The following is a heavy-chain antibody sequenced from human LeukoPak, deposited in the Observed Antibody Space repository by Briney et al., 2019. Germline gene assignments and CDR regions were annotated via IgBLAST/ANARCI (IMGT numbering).Heavy chain of an antibody. CDR1: GFTFSSYE. CDR3: ANDLGWIQLNLG. V-gene: IGHV3-48*03. J-gene: IGHJ4*02. CDR2: ISGSGSSV. Sequence: GGSLRLSCAASGFTFSSYEMNWVRQAPGEGLEWISYISGSGSSVKYADSVKGRFTISRDNSRNTVYLQMNSLRAEDTAVYYCANDLGWIQLNLGRGQGTLVTVSS. D-gene: IGHD5-18*01.